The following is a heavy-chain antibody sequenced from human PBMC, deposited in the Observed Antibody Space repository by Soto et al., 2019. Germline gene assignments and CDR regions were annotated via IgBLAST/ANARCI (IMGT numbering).Heavy chain of an antibody. Sequence: QVQLVESGGGVVQPGRSLRLSCAASGFTFSSYGMHWVRQAPGKGLEWVAVIWYDGSNKYYADSVKGRFTISRDNSKNTLYLQMNSLRAEDTAVYYCARDISGDYERGIAYWGQGTLVTVSS. V-gene: IGHV3-33*01. CDR2: IWYDGSNK. CDR1: GFTFSSYG. D-gene: IGHD4-17*01. CDR3: ARDISGDYERGIAY. J-gene: IGHJ4*02.